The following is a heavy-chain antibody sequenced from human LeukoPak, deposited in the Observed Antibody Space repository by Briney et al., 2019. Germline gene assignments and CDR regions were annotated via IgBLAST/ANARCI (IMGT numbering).Heavy chain of an antibody. CDR3: AKDNYYDSSGYYYYYYGMDV. CDR2: IMGRGGST. CDR1: GFTFSSYA. V-gene: IGHV3-23*01. J-gene: IGHJ6*02. D-gene: IGHD3-22*01. Sequence: GGSLRLSCAASGFTFSSYAMSWVRQAPGKGLNWSSAIMGRGGSTYYADSVKGRFTISRDNSKNTLYLQMNSLRAEDTAVYYCAKDNYYDSSGYYYYYYGMDVWGQGTTVTVSS.